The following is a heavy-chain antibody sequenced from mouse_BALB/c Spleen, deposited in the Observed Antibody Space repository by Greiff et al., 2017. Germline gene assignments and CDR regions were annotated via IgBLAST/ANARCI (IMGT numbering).Heavy chain of an antibody. CDR2: ISSGSSTI. V-gene: IGHV5-17*02. D-gene: IGHD2-3*01. CDR1: GFTFSSFG. J-gene: IGHJ4*01. CDR3: ARGDGYYVGYAMDY. Sequence: EVNVVESGGGLVQPGGSRKLSCAASGFTFSSFGMHWVRQAPEKGLEWVAYISSGSSTIYYADTVKGRFTISRDNPKNTLFLQMTSLRSEDTAMYYCARGDGYYVGYAMDYWGQGTSVTVSS.